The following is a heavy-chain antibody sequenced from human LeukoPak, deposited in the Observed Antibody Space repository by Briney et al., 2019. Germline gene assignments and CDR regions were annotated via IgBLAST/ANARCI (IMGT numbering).Heavy chain of an antibody. J-gene: IGHJ4*02. V-gene: IGHV4-59*01. CDR1: GGSISSYY. D-gene: IGHD3-9*01. Sequence: SETLSLTCTVSGGSISSYYWSWIRQPPGKGLEWIGYIYYSGSTDYNPSLKSRVTISVDTSKNRFSLKLSSVTAADTAVYYCARAPVLRYFDWFPWYFDYWGQGTLVTVSS. CDR3: ARAPVLRYFDWFPWYFDY. CDR2: IYYSGST.